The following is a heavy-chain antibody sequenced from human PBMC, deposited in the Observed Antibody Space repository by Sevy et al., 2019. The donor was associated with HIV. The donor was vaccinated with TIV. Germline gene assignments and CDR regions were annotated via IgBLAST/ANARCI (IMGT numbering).Heavy chain of an antibody. J-gene: IGHJ4*02. V-gene: IGHV3-30*18. CDR1: GFTFSSYG. CDR2: ISYDGSNK. CDR3: AKDHGDYEDYCDY. Sequence: GGSLRFSCAASGFTFSSYGMHWVRQAPGKGLEWVAVISYDGSNKYYADSVKGRFTISRDNSKNTLYLQMNSLRAEDTAVYYCAKDHGDYEDYCDYWGQGTLVTVSS. D-gene: IGHD4-17*01.